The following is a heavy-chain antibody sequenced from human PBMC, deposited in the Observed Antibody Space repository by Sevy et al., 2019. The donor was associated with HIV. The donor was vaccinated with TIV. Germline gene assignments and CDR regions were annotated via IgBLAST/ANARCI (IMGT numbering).Heavy chain of an antibody. Sequence: GGSLRLSCTASGFTFSNYEMNCVRQAPGKGLEWVSYITNSGSTIYYSDSVRGRFTVSRDNAKNSLYLQMNSLRAEDTAVYYCARDLPPSATTVAHFDYWGRGTLVTVSS. J-gene: IGHJ4*02. CDR2: ITNSGSTI. V-gene: IGHV3-48*03. D-gene: IGHD4-17*01. CDR1: GFTFSNYE. CDR3: ARDLPPSATTVAHFDY.